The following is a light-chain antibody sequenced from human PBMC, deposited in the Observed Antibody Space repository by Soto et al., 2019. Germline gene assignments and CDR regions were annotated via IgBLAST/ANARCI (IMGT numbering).Light chain of an antibody. CDR3: QQYNGYWT. Sequence: DIQMTQSPSTLSASVGDTVTITCRASLSISGSLAWYQQKPGKAPKLLIYEASNLKSGVPSRFSGSGSGTEYTLTISSLQPDDSASYYCQQYNGYWTFGQGTRVEIK. J-gene: IGKJ1*01. CDR2: EAS. CDR1: LSISGS. V-gene: IGKV1-5*03.